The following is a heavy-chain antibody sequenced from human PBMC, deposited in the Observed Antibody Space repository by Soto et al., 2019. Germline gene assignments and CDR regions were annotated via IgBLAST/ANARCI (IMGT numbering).Heavy chain of an antibody. CDR3: ANDRRDGDYHSVYDF. J-gene: IGHJ4*02. CDR1: GFRFSDYG. D-gene: IGHD4-17*01. Sequence: QVQLAESGGGVVQPGRSLRLSCIGSGFRFSDYGMHWVRQAPGKGLEWVAMMSFDGTYKYSADSVKGRFIISRDNSKNTLLLQMNSLRAGDTAVYYCANDRRDGDYHSVYDFWGQGTLVTVSS. CDR2: MSFDGTYK. V-gene: IGHV3-30*18.